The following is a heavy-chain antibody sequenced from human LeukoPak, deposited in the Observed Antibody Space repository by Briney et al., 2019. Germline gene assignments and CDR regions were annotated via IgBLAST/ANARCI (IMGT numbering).Heavy chain of an antibody. CDR3: ARGTERASWFDP. D-gene: IGHD1-1*01. V-gene: IGHV4-30-2*01. J-gene: IGHJ5*02. Sequence: SETLSPTCAVSGGSISSGGYSWSWIRQLPGKGLEWIGYIYQSGSTYYSPSLKSRVTISVDRSKNQFSLKLSSVTAADTAVYYCARGTERASWFDPWGQGTLVTVSS. CDR2: IYQSGST. CDR1: GGSISSGGYS.